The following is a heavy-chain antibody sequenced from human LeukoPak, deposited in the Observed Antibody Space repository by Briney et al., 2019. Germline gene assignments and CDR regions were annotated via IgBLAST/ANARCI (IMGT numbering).Heavy chain of an antibody. J-gene: IGHJ3*02. CDR3: AKSNGYGLVDI. Sequence: SETLSLTCAVYGGSFSGYYWSWIRQPPGKGLEWIGNIFYSGSTYYSPSLKSRVTISLDTSRNQFSLKLTSVTAADTAVYYCAKSNGYGLVDIWGQGTMVTVSS. V-gene: IGHV4-34*12. CDR2: IFYSGST. CDR1: GGSFSGYY. D-gene: IGHD3-10*01.